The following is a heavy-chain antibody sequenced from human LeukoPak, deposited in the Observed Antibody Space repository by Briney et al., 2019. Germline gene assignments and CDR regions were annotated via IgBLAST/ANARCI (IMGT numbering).Heavy chain of an antibody. D-gene: IGHD5-24*01. Sequence: GGSLRPSCAASGFTFSSYGMHWVRQAPGKGLEWVAVIWYDGSNKYYADSVKGRFTISRDNSKNTLYLQMNSLRAEDTAVYYCARGDGYNAPFDYWGQGTLVTVSS. CDR3: ARGDGYNAPFDY. J-gene: IGHJ4*02. CDR2: IWYDGSNK. CDR1: GFTFSSYG. V-gene: IGHV3-33*01.